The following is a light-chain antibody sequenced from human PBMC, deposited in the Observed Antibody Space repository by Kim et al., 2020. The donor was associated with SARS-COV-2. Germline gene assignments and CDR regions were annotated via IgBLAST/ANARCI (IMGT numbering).Light chain of an antibody. CDR3: QAWDTRVV. J-gene: IGLJ2*01. CDR2: ENS. Sequence: VSTEQTAXNTCSGDRLGDKYASWXQXKPGPSPVLVIYENSKRPSGIPERFSGSNSGNTATLTISGTQAMDEADYYCQAWDTRVVFGGGTQLTVL. V-gene: IGLV3-1*01. CDR1: RLGDKY.